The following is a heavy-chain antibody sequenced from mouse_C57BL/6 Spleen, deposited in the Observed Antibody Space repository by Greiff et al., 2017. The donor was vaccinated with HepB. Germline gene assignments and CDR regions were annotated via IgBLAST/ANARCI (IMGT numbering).Heavy chain of an antibody. CDR2: IYPGDGDT. Sequence: VQVVESGPELVKPGASVKISCKASGYAFSSSWMNWVKQRPGKGLEWIGRIYPGDGDTNYNGKFKGRATLTADKSSSTAYMQLSSLTSEDSAVYFCARSDYDYDEYYFDYWGQGTTLTVSS. V-gene: IGHV1-82*01. D-gene: IGHD2-4*01. CDR1: GYAFSSSW. CDR3: ARSDYDYDEYYFDY. J-gene: IGHJ2*01.